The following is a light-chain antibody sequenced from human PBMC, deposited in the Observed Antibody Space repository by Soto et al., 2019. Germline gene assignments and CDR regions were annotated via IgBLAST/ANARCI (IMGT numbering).Light chain of an antibody. Sequence: DIQMTQSPSSLSASVGDRVTITCQASHDINKYLNWYQEKPGKAPKLLIYDASNLHTGVPSRFSGSGSRTHFTFTISSLQPEDIATYYCQRYDSLPPTFGQGTRLDIK. CDR1: HDINKY. CDR2: DAS. V-gene: IGKV1-33*01. J-gene: IGKJ5*01. CDR3: QRYDSLPPT.